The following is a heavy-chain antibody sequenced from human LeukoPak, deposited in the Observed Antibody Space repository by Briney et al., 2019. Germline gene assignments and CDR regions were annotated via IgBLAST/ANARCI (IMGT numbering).Heavy chain of an antibody. J-gene: IGHJ6*02. V-gene: IGHV3-53*01. Sequence: PGGSLRLSCAASGFTFSSYAMSWVRQAPGKGLEWVSVIYSGGSTYYADSVKGRFTISRDNSKNTLYLQMNSLRAEDTAVYYCARDGDYGDSPLYYYGMDVWGQGTTVTVSS. CDR3: ARDGDYGDSPLYYYGMDV. D-gene: IGHD4-17*01. CDR2: IYSGGST. CDR1: GFTFSSYA.